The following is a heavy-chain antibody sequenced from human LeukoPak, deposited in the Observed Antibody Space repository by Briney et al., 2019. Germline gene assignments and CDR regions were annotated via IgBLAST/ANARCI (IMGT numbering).Heavy chain of an antibody. CDR1: GGTFSSYA. J-gene: IGHJ4*02. CDR2: IIPIFGTA. CDR3: ARVRIAVAAPYYFDY. V-gene: IGHV1-69*13. D-gene: IGHD6-19*01. Sequence: ASVKVSCKASGGTFSSYAISWVRQAPGQGLEWMGGIIPIFGTANYAQKFQGRVTITADESTSTACMELSSLRSEDTAVYYCARVRIAVAAPYYFDYWGQGTLVTVSS.